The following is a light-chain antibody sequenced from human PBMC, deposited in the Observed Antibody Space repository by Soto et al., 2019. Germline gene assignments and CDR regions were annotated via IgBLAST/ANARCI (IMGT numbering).Light chain of an antibody. CDR1: QSIGTY. Sequence: EVVLTQSPATLSLSPGERVTLSCRASQSIGTYLAWFQQKPGQAPRLLIYNASNRATGIPARFGGSGSGTDFTFTFSGLEPEDLAVNYCQKRSAGPRTFGRGTRWKSN. V-gene: IGKV3-11*01. J-gene: IGKJ1*01. CDR2: NAS. CDR3: QKRSAGPRT.